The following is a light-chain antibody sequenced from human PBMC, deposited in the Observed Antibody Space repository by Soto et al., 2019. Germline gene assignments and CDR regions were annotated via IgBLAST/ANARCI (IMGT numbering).Light chain of an antibody. CDR1: QSISSW. V-gene: IGKV1-5*01. CDR3: QQYNSYSRALT. J-gene: IGKJ4*01. CDR2: DAS. Sequence: DIPMTQSPSTLSASVGDRVTITCRASQSISSWLAWYQQKPGKAPKLLIYDASSLESGVPSRVSGSGSGTEFTLTISSLQPDDFATDYCQQYNSYSRALTFGGGTKVELK.